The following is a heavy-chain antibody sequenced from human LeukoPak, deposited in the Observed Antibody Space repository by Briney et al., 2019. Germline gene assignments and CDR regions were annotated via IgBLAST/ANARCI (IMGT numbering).Heavy chain of an antibody. CDR1: GGTFSSYA. CDR3: ARLLQGYCSGGNCYSGLSYFDY. J-gene: IGHJ4*02. V-gene: IGHV1-69*13. Sequence: SVKVSCKASGGTFSSYAISWVRQAPGQGLEWMGGIIPVFGTANYAQKFQRRVTITADESTSTAYMELSSLRSEDTAVYYCARLLQGYCSGGNCYSGLSYFDYWGQGTLVTVSS. CDR2: IIPVFGTA. D-gene: IGHD2-15*01.